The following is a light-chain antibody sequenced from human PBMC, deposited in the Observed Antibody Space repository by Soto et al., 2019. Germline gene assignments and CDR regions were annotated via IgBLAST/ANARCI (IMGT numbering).Light chain of an antibody. CDR1: ISDFVVYNY. V-gene: IGLV2-14*01. Sequence: QSALTQPAFVSGSPGQSITISCTGTISDFVVYNYVSWYQQHPGKAPKLMIYGVSNRPSGVSNRFSGSKSGNTASLTISGLQADDEADYYCSSHTISSALQVFGTGTKVTVL. J-gene: IGLJ1*01. CDR3: SSHTISSALQV. CDR2: GVS.